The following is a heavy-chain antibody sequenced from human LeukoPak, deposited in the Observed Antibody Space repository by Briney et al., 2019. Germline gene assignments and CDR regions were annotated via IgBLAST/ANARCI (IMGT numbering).Heavy chain of an antibody. Sequence: GGSLRVSCAASGFTFSSYWMSWVRQAPGKGLEWVAVISYDGSNKYYADSVKGRFTISRDNSKNTLYLQMNSLRAEDTAVYYCAKHLIEYSSSCFDHWGQGTLVTVSS. V-gene: IGHV3-30*18. D-gene: IGHD6-6*01. CDR2: ISYDGSNK. CDR3: AKHLIEYSSSCFDH. J-gene: IGHJ4*02. CDR1: GFTFSSYW.